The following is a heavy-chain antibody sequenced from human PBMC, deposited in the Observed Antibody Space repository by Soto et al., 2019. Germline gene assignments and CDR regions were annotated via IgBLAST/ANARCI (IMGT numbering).Heavy chain of an antibody. CDR2: IIPIFGTA. V-gene: IGHV1-69*13. CDR1: GGTFSSYA. J-gene: IGHJ6*02. CDR3: ARGDGCSSTSCKTLNYYYYGMDV. D-gene: IGHD2-2*01. Sequence: SVKVSCKASGGTFSSYAISWVRQAPGQGLEWMGGIIPIFGTANYAQKFQGRVTITADESTSTAYMELSSLRSEDTAVYYCARGDGCSSTSCKTLNYYYYGMDVWGQGTTVTVSS.